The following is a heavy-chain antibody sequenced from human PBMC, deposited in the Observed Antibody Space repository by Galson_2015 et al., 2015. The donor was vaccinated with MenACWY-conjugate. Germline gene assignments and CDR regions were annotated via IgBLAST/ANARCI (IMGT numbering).Heavy chain of an antibody. CDR2: IDPSDSYT. CDR3: ARLYNWDDAHLDY. V-gene: IGHV5-10-1*01. CDR1: GYSFTNNW. Sequence: QSGAEVKKPGESLRIPCTGSGYSFTNNWITWVRQVPGKGLEWMGTIDPSDSYTNYGPSFRGHVTVSVDTSISTAYLQWSSLKASATAIYFCARLYNWDDAHLDYWGQGTLVTVSS. J-gene: IGHJ4*02. D-gene: IGHD1-1*01.